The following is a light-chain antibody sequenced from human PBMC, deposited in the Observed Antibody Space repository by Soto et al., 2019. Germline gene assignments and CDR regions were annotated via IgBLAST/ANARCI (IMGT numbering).Light chain of an antibody. Sequence: QSALPQPASVSGSPGQSITISCTGTSSDVGGFNYVSWYQQYPGEAPKLLIYEVSNRPSGVSSRFSGAKSGNTASLTISGLQADDEGDYYCSSFTTSNTWGFGGGTQLTVL. J-gene: IGLJ2*01. CDR2: EVS. CDR3: SSFTTSNTWG. CDR1: SSDVGGFNY. V-gene: IGLV2-14*01.